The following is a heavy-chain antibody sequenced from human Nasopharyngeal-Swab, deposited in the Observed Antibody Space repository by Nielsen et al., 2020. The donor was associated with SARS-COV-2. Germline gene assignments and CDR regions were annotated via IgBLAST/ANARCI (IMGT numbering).Heavy chain of an antibody. D-gene: IGHD4-23*01. CDR2: ISYDGSNK. J-gene: IGHJ4*02. CDR1: GFTFSSYA. V-gene: IGHV3-30*04. Sequence: GESLKISCAASGFTFSSYAMHWVRQAPGKGLEWVAVISYDGSNKYYADSVEGRFTISRDNSKNTLYLQMNSLRAEDTAVYYCARDLALRWPLYFDYWGQGTLVTVSS. CDR3: ARDLALRWPLYFDY.